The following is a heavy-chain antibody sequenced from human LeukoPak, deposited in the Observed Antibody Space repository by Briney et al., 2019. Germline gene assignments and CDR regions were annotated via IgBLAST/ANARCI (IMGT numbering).Heavy chain of an antibody. Sequence: GGSLRLSCAASGFTFSSYSMNWVRQAPGKGLEWVSSISSSSSYIYYADSVKGRSTISRDNAKNSLYLQMNSLRAEDTAVYYCARVCQLLKTDAFDIWGQGTMVTVSS. CDR3: ARVCQLLKTDAFDI. V-gene: IGHV3-21*01. CDR1: GFTFSSYS. D-gene: IGHD2-2*01. CDR2: ISSSSSYI. J-gene: IGHJ3*02.